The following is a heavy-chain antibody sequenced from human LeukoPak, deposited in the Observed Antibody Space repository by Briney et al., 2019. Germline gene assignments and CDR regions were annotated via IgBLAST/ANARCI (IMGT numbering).Heavy chain of an antibody. CDR1: GGSISSYY. CDR2: IYYSGST. CDR3: AREVASIAAAPDFAFDI. Sequence: SETLSLTCTVSGGSISSYYWSWIRQPPGKGLEWIGYIYYSGSTNYNPSLKSRVTISVDTSKNQFSLKLSSVTAADTAVYYCAREVASIAAAPDFAFDIWGQGTMVTVSS. V-gene: IGHV4-59*01. D-gene: IGHD6-13*01. J-gene: IGHJ3*02.